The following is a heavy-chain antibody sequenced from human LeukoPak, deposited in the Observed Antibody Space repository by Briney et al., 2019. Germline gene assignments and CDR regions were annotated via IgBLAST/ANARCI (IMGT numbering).Heavy chain of an antibody. V-gene: IGHV3-23*01. CDR3: AKAPHHFDWLLP. CDR2: ISGSGGST. CDR1: GFTFSSYA. Sequence: AGSLRLSCAASGFTFSSYALSWVRQAPGKGLEWVSAISGSGGSTYYADSVNGLFTNSTNNPKNPLYLQMNSLRAEVTAVYYCAKAPHHFDWLLPWGQGTLVTVSS. D-gene: IGHD3-9*01. J-gene: IGHJ4*02.